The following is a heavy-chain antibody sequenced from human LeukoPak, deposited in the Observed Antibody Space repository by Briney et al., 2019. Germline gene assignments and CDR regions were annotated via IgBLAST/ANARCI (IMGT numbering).Heavy chain of an antibody. D-gene: IGHD3-9*01. J-gene: IGHJ4*02. Sequence: SETLSLTCTVSGGSINDYYWSWIRQPPGKGLEWVGYIHHSGSTNYNPSLKSRLSISVDTSKHQFSLRLSSVTAADTAVYYCARHTYYDILTGYLPLYYFDYWGQGTLVTVSS. CDR1: GGSINDYY. CDR2: IHHSGST. CDR3: ARHTYYDILTGYLPLYYFDY. V-gene: IGHV4-59*01.